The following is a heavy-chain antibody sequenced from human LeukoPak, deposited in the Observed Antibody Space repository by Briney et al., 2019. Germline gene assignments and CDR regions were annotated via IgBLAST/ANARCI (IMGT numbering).Heavy chain of an antibody. Sequence: GGSLRLSRVSPGVTIGTAWMSWVRPAPGKGLEWLGHIKSEGEGATTDYAAPAKGRFAISRDDSKNMIYLQMSSLKIDDTAIYYCIAHFPYFYGFDVWGKGTTVTVSS. V-gene: IGHV3-15*01. CDR2: IKSEGEGATT. J-gene: IGHJ6*04. D-gene: IGHD3-3*02. CDR3: IAHFPYFYGFDV. CDR1: GVTIGTAW.